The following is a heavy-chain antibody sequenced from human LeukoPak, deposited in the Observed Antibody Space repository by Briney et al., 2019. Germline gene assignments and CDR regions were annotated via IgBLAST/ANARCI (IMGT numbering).Heavy chain of an antibody. V-gene: IGHV1-18*01. CDR1: GYTFTSYG. CDR3: AGSTAAYYYDSSGYFD. CDR2: ISAYNGNT. Sequence: ASVKVSCKASGYTFTSYGISWVRQAPGQGLEWMGWISAYNGNTNYAQKLQGRVTTTTDTSTSTAYMELRSLRSDDTAVYYCAGSTAAYYYDSSGYFDWGQGTLVTVSS. J-gene: IGHJ4*02. D-gene: IGHD3-22*01.